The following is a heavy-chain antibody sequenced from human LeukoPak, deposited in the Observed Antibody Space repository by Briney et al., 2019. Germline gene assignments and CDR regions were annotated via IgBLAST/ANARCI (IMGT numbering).Heavy chain of an antibody. CDR2: VSDTGSA. CDR3: ARSHNGPQYGNFDF. V-gene: IGHV4-59*01. J-gene: IGHJ4*02. D-gene: IGHD2-8*01. Sequence: PSETLSLTCTVSGDSPSSYLWSWIRQPPGKGLEWIGFVSDTGSASYNPSLKSRLTISVDTSKNQFSLKLNSVSPADTALYYCARSHNGPQYGNFDFWGQGSLVTVSS. CDR1: GDSPSSYL.